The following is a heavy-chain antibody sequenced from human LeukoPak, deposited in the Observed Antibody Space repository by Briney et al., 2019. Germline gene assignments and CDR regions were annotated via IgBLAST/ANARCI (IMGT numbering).Heavy chain of an antibody. CDR1: GYTFTNFG. D-gene: IGHD2-21*01. J-gene: IGHJ4*02. Sequence: ASVKVSCKGSGYTFTNFGTSWVRQAPGQGLEWMGYINNNNGNTNYAQKFQGRVTMTTDTSTRTAYMELRSLRSDDTAVYYCARDRAVVLVAARGYWGQGTLVTVSP. V-gene: IGHV1-18*01. CDR3: ARDRAVVLVAARGY. CDR2: INNNNGNT.